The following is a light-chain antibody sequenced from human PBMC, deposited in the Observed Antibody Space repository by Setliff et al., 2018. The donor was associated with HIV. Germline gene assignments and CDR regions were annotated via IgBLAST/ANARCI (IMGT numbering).Light chain of an antibody. V-gene: IGLV2-23*02. CDR1: SSDVGIYNL. Sequence: QSVLTQPASVSGSPGQSIAISCTGTSSDVGIYNLVSWYQHHPGKAPKLIIYEVNKRPSGVSNRFSGSKSGNTASLTISGLQPEDETDYYCCSYTTYSTYVFGTGTKVTV. CDR2: EVN. CDR3: CSYTTYSTYV. J-gene: IGLJ1*01.